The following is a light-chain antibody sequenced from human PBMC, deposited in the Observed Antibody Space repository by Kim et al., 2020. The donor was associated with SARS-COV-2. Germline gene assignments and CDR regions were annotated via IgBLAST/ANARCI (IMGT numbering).Light chain of an antibody. Sequence: RATTSCTGSSSNIGAGYDVHWYQQLPGTAPNLLISANNNRPSGVPDRFSGSRSVTSASLAITGLQAEDEADYYCQSYDSSLSVVVFGGGTQLTVL. CDR1: SSNIGAGYD. CDR3: QSYDSSLSVVV. CDR2: ANN. J-gene: IGLJ2*01. V-gene: IGLV1-40*01.